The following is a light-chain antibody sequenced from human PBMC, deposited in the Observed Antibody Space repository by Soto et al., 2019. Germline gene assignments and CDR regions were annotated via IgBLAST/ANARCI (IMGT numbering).Light chain of an antibody. CDR2: DAS. CDR3: QQRSNWPSIT. J-gene: IGKJ5*01. Sequence: EIVLLQFPATLFLSPGERATLSCRASQSVSSYLAWYQQKPGQAPRLLIYDASNRATGIPARFSGSGSGTDFTLTISSLEPEDFAVYYCQQRSNWPSITFGQGTRLETK. CDR1: QSVSSY. V-gene: IGKV3-11*01.